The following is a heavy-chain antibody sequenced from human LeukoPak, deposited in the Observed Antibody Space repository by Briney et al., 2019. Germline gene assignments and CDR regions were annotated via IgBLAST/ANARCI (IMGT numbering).Heavy chain of an antibody. V-gene: IGHV4-30-2*01. J-gene: IGHJ5*02. CDR3: ARASASSGWGRQGWFDP. CDR1: VGSMSSGCYS. D-gene: IGHD6-19*01. Sequence: SETLSLTCAVSVGSMSSGCYSWSWIRQPPGTGLEWIGYIYHSGSTYYNPSLKSRVTISVDRSKNQFSLKLSSVTAADTAVYYCARASASSGWGRQGWFDPWGQGTLDTVSS. CDR2: IYHSGST.